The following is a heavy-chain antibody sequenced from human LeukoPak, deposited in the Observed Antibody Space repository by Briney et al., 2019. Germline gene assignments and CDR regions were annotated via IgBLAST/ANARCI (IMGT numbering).Heavy chain of an antibody. CDR1: GYTFTSYD. CDR3: ARTPLRVTYDFWSGYPGREHMDV. D-gene: IGHD3-3*01. J-gene: IGHJ6*03. CDR2: MNPNSGNT. Sequence: GASVKVSCKASGYTFTSYDINWVRQATGQGLEWMGWMNPNSGNTGYAQKFQGRVTITRNTSISTAYMELSSLRSEDTAVYYCARTPLRVTYDFWSGYPGREHMDVWGKGTTVTVSS. V-gene: IGHV1-8*03.